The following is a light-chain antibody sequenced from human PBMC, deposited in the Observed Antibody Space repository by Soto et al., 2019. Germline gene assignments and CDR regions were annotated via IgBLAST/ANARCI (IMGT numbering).Light chain of an antibody. J-gene: IGKJ4*01. V-gene: IGKV3-15*01. CDR2: DAS. Sequence: EIVMTQSPATLSVSPGEGATLSCRASQSVSSDVAWYQQKPGQAPWLLIYDASTRAAGVPARFSGSGSGTEFTLTISSLQSEDSAIYYCQQRTFGGGTKVDNK. CDR3: QQRT. CDR1: QSVSSD.